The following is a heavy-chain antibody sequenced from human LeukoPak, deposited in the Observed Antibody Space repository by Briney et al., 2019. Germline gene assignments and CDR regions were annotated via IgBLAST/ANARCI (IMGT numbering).Heavy chain of an antibody. D-gene: IGHD3-22*01. CDR3: ARTPYDSSGYYDDLDY. J-gene: IGHJ4*02. Sequence: PSETLSLTCAVYGGSFSGYYWSWIRQPPGKGLEWIGEINHSGSTNYNPSLKSRVTISVDTSKNQFSLKLSSVTAADTAVYYCARTPYDSSGYYDDLDYWGQGTLVTVSS. CDR2: INHSGST. V-gene: IGHV4-34*01. CDR1: GGSFSGYY.